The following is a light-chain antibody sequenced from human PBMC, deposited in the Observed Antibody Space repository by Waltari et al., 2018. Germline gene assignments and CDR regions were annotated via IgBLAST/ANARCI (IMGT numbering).Light chain of an antibody. J-gene: IGKJ1*01. V-gene: IGKV3-15*01. CDR3: QQYEKWPRT. CDR1: QSVTTN. Sequence: EIVMTQTPATLSVSPGERATLFCRASQSVTTNLSWYVQKPGQAPRLLLYGASARATGGPARFTGGGYGTEFTLTISSLQSEDFAVYYCQQYEKWPRTFGQGTKVEIK. CDR2: GAS.